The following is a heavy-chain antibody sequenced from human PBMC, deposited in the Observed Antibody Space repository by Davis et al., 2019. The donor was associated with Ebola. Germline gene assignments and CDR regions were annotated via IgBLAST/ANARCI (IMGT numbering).Heavy chain of an antibody. Sequence: SETLSLTCTVSGGSVSSGSNYWSWIRQPPGKELEWIGYIYHSGSTIYNPSLKSRVNISIDTSKNQFSLKLSSVTAADTALYYFARVLGNGDLLLDYWGQGTLVTVSS. J-gene: IGHJ4*01. CDR3: ARVLGNGDLLLDY. D-gene: IGHD4-17*01. CDR1: GGSVSSGSNY. CDR2: IYHSGST. V-gene: IGHV4-61*01.